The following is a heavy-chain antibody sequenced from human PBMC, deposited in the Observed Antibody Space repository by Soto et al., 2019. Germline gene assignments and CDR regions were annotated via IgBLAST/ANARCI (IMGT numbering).Heavy chain of an antibody. Sequence: QVQLQESGPGLVKPSQTLSLTCSVSGGSISSGGYFWSWIRQHPGKGLEWIGYIYSSGGTYYNPSLRSRLTISTDASKTQFSLELSSVTAADTAVYYCARAYSTSTRAFDYWGQGTLVTVSS. V-gene: IGHV4-31*03. CDR2: IYSSGGT. CDR3: ARAYSTSTRAFDY. J-gene: IGHJ4*02. CDR1: GGSISSGGYF. D-gene: IGHD6-6*01.